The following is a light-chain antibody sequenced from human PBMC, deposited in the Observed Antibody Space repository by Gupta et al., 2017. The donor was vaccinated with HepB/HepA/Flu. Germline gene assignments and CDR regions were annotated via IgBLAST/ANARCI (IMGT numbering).Light chain of an antibody. V-gene: IGKV4-1*01. J-gene: IGKJ1*01. CDR3: QQYYYLAT. CDR2: WTS. Sequence: DIVMTQSPDSLAVSLGERATINSKSSQTILNRSSNRNCLAWYQQKPGQPPKLLINWTSARESGVPDRFSGSGSGTDFTLTISSLQTEDVAVYYCQQYYYLATFGQGTKVEIK. CDR1: QTILNRSSNRNC.